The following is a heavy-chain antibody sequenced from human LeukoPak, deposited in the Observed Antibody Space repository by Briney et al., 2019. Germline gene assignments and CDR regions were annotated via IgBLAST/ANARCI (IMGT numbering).Heavy chain of an antibody. V-gene: IGHV4-30-4*01. CDR3: AGVGLVAIEFDF. D-gene: IGHD2-21*01. CDR2: IYYSGST. CDR1: AVSLSCGDYY. J-gene: IGHJ4*02. Sequence: PSETLSHLCTVSAVSLSCGDYYWSWIRQPPGKGLEWFGYIYYSGSTYYNPSLKSRVTISVDTSNNQFSLKPSSVTAAHTTVYYCAGVGLVAIEFDFWGQGTLVTVSS.